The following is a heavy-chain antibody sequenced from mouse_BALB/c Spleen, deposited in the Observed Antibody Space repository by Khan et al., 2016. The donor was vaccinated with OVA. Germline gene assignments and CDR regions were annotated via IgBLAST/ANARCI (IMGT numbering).Heavy chain of an antibody. CDR3: ARSYRYYWYFDV. J-gene: IGHJ1*01. CDR1: GYTFTTAG. V-gene: IGHV9-4*02. Sequence: QIQLVQSGPELKKPGETVRISCKASGYTFTTAGMQWVQKMPGKGLKWIGWINTHSGVPKYAEDFKGRFALSLETSASTAYLQISNLKNEDTATYFCARSYRYYWYFDVWGAGTTVTVSS. CDR2: INTHSGVP. D-gene: IGHD2-14*01.